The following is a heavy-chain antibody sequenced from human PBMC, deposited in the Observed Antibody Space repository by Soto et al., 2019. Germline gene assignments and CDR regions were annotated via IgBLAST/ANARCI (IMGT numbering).Heavy chain of an antibody. CDR1: GYTFTSYG. D-gene: IGHD5-12*01. CDR3: ARDSKRGYSGYDKLDY. Sequence: ASVKVSCKASGYTFTSYGISWVRQAPGQGLEWMGWISAYNGNTNYAQKLQGRVTMTTDTSTSTAYMELRSLSSVTAADTAVYYCARDSKRGYSGYDKLDYWGQGTLVTVSS. V-gene: IGHV1-18*04. CDR2: ISAYNGNT. J-gene: IGHJ4*02.